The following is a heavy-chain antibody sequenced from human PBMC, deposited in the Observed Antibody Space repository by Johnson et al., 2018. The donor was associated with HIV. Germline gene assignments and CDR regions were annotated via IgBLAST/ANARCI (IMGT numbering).Heavy chain of an antibody. CDR1: GFTFSSYG. Sequence: VQLVESGGGVVQPGGSLRLSCAASGFTFSSYGMHWVRQAPGKGLVWVSRINSDGNSTNYADSVQGRFTISRDNAKNTVYLQMNSLRAGDTAVYYCARGVACSQHAFDIWGQGTMVTVSS. D-gene: IGHD3-3*01. J-gene: IGHJ3*02. CDR3: ARGVACSQHAFDI. CDR2: INSDGNST. V-gene: IGHV3-74*02.